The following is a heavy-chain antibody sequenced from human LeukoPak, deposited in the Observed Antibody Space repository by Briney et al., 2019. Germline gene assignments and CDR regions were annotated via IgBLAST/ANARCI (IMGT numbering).Heavy chain of an antibody. CDR1: GYTLTELS. CDR2: FDPEDGET. CDR3: ATVPRLRTARCFDI. V-gene: IGHV1-24*01. D-gene: IGHD2-2*01. Sequence: GASVKVSCKVSGYTLTELSMHWVRQAPGKGLEWMGGFDPEDGETIYAQKFQGRVTMTEDTSTDTAYMELSSLRSEDTAVYYCATVPRLRTARCFDIWGQGTMVTVSS. J-gene: IGHJ3*02.